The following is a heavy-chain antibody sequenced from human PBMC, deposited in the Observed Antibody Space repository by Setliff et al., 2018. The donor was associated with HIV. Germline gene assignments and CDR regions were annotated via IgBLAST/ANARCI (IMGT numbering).Heavy chain of an antibody. J-gene: IGHJ4*02. CDR3: APRHHKYGFL. CDR1: GGSISSSNW. CDR2: IYFSGHT. Sequence: KTSETLSLTCAVSGGSISSSNWWSWVRQPPGKGLEWIGEIYFSGHTNYNPSLKSRVTLSLDNSKNQFSLKLTSVTAADTAVYYCAPRHHKYGFLWGQGTLVTVSS. D-gene: IGHD3-10*01. V-gene: IGHV4-4*02.